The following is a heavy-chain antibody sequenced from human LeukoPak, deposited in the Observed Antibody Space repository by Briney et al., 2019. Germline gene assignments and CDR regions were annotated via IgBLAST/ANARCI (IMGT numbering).Heavy chain of an antibody. D-gene: IGHD3-10*01. CDR3: ARVLWSPRKGTQVDY. V-gene: IGHV4-61*02. J-gene: IGHJ4*02. CDR1: GGSISSGSYY. Sequence: SETLSLTCTVSGGSISSGSYYWTWIRQPAGKGLEYIGRIYTSGSTSYNPSLKSRVTISVDTSKNQFSLKLTSVTAADTAVYYCARVLWSPRKGTQVDYWGQGTLVTVSS. CDR2: IYTSGST.